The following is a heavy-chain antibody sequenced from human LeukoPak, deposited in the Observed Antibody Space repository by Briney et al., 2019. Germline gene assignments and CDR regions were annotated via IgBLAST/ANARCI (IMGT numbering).Heavy chain of an antibody. D-gene: IGHD3-16*01. CDR3: ARARYPVGDYYFDY. V-gene: IGHV4-30-4*01. CDR1: GGSISSGDYY. Sequence: SETLSLTCTVSGGSISSGDYYWSWIRQPPGKGLEWIGYIYYSGSTYYNPSLKSRVTISVDTSKNQFSLKLSSVTAADTAVYYCARARYPVGDYYFDYWGQGTLVTVSS. CDR2: IYYSGST. J-gene: IGHJ4*02.